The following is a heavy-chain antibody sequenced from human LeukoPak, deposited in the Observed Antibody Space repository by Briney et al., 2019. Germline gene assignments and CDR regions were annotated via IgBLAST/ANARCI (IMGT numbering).Heavy chain of an antibody. D-gene: IGHD6-19*01. CDR2: ISWNSGSI. V-gene: IGHV3-9*01. CDR1: GFTFDDYA. J-gene: IGHJ2*01. Sequence: GGSLRLSCAVSGFTFDDYAMHWVRQAPGKGLEWVSGISWNSGSIGYADSVKGRFTISRDNAKNSLYLQMNSLRAEDTALYYCAKASSSGWYGWYFDLWGRGTLVTVSS. CDR3: AKASSSGWYGWYFDL.